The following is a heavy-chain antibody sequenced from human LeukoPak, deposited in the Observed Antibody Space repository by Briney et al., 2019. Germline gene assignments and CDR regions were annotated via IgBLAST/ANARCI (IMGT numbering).Heavy chain of an antibody. CDR2: LNSDGSST. Sequence: PGGFLRLSCAASGFSFSSYWMHWVRQAPGKGLVWVSRLNSDGSSTSYADSVKGRFTISRDNAKNTLYLQMNSLRAEDTAVYYCARGQAQQWLVSPWNYYYMDVWGKGTTVTISS. CDR3: ARGQAQQWLVSPWNYYYMDV. J-gene: IGHJ6*03. CDR1: GFSFSSYW. V-gene: IGHV3-74*01. D-gene: IGHD6-19*01.